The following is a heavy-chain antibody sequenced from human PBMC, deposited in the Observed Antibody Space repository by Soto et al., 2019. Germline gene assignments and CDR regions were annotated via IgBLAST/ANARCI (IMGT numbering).Heavy chain of an antibody. CDR2: INSDGSST. D-gene: IGHD2-2*01. V-gene: IGHV3-74*01. J-gene: IGHJ4*02. CDR3: ARTFPYCSSTSCYAFDY. CDR1: GFTFSSYW. Sequence: EVQLVESGGGLVQPGGSPRLSCAASGFTFSSYWMHWVRQAPGKGLVWVSRINSDGSSTSYADSVKGRFTISRDNAKNTLYLQMNSLRAEDTAVYYCARTFPYCSSTSCYAFDYWGQGTLVTVSS.